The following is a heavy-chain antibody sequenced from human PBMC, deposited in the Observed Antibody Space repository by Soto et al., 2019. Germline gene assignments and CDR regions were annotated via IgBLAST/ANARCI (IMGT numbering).Heavy chain of an antibody. D-gene: IGHD1-26*01. Sequence: TSETLSLTCAVSGDSISSTNWWTWVRQPPGKGLEWIGEIYHSGRTNYNPSLTSRVTISVDKSKNQFSLKLSSVTAADTAVYYCARAYSGSYSDYWGQGTLVTVSS. CDR3: ARAYSGSYSDY. CDR2: IYHSGRT. J-gene: IGHJ4*02. V-gene: IGHV4-4*02. CDR1: GDSISSTNW.